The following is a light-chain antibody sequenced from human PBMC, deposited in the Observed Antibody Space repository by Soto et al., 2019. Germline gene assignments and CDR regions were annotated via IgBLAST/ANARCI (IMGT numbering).Light chain of an antibody. CDR2: LGS. Sequence: DVVMTQSPLSLPVTPGEPAYISCRSSQCLLDAAGNNLLDWYLQKPGQSPQLLIYLGSRRASGVPDRSSGSVSGRDFTLQISRVEAEDVGVYYCMQALYIPRTFGQGTKVEIK. V-gene: IGKV2-28*01. J-gene: IGKJ1*01. CDR3: MQALYIPRT. CDR1: QCLLDAAGNNL.